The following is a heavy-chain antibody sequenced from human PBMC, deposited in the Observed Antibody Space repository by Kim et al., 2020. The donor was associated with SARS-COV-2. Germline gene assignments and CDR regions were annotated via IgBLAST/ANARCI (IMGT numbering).Heavy chain of an antibody. Sequence: GGSLRLSCAASGFIFSSNGMHWVRQAPGKGLEWVALISYDGSDKYYADSVKGRFTISRDNSKNTAYLQMNSLRPDDTAVYFCAVGYCSSTNCYYPPGIWGQIALGTVTS. V-gene: IGHV3-30*03. D-gene: IGHD2-2*01. J-gene: IGHJ4*02. CDR1: GFIFSSNG. CDR2: ISYDGSDK. CDR3: AVGYCSSTNCYYPPGI.